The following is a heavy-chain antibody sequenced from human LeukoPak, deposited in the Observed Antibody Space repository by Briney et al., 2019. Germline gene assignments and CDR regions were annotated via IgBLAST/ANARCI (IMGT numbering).Heavy chain of an antibody. CDR2: VFRGDAT. CDR3: VKEVPGTTIYH. V-gene: IGHV3-66*01. CDR1: GFTFDSYA. Sequence: GGSLRLSCAASGFTFDSYAMSWVRQAPGKGLEWVSVVFRGDATYHADSVKGRFTISRDTSKNTVYLQMNSLTAEDTAVYYCVKEVPGTTIYHWGQGTLVTVSS. D-gene: IGHD4-11*01. J-gene: IGHJ4*02.